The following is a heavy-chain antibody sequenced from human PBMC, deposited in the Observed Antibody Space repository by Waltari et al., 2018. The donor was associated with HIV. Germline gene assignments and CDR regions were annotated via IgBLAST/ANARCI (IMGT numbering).Heavy chain of an antibody. V-gene: IGHV4-39*07. Sequence: QLQLQESGPRLVKPSETLSLTCTVPGGSISSSSYYWGWHRQPPGKGLEWIGSIYYSGSTYYNPSLKSRVTISVDTSKNQFSLKLSSVTAADTAVYYCARVTAVAGTEGGFVDYWGQGTLVTVSS. CDR2: IYYSGST. J-gene: IGHJ4*02. D-gene: IGHD6-19*01. CDR3: ARVTAVAGTEGGFVDY. CDR1: GGSISSSSYY.